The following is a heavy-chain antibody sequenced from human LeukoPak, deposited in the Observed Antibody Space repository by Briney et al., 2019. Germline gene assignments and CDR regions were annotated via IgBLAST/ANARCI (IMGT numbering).Heavy chain of an antibody. Sequence: PGGSLRLSCVASRFTFSSFWMSWVRQAPGKGLEWVANIKQDESEKYYVDSVKGRFTISRDNAKNSLYLQMDSLRGEHTGIYYCARGSSSRNVGYFDYWGQGTLVTVSS. CDR3: ARGSSSRNVGYFDY. D-gene: IGHD3-10*01. CDR1: RFTFSSFW. CDR2: IKQDESEK. J-gene: IGHJ4*02. V-gene: IGHV3-7*04.